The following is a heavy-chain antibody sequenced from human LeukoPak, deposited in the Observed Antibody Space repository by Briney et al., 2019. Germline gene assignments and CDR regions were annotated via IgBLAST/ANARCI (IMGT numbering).Heavy chain of an antibody. Sequence: PGGSLRLSCAASGFTFSSYAMNWVRQAPGKGLEWVSYISSSGSTIYYADPVKGRFTISRDNAKNSLYQQMNSLRAEDTAVYYCAELGITMIGGVWGKGTTVTISS. D-gene: IGHD3-10*02. CDR1: GFTFSSYA. J-gene: IGHJ6*04. CDR2: ISSSGSTI. V-gene: IGHV3-48*03. CDR3: AELGITMIGGV.